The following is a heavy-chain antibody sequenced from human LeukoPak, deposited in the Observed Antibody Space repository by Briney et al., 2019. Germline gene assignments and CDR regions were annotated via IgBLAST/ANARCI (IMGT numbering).Heavy chain of an antibody. D-gene: IGHD3-10*01. CDR2: INSDGSST. Sequence: GGSLRLSCAAPGFTFSSYWMHWVRQAPGKGLVWVSRINSDGSSTSYADSVKGRFTISRDNAKNTLYLQMNSLRAEDTAVYYCARDYGSGSYPDYWGQGTLVTVSS. CDR3: ARDYGSGSYPDY. V-gene: IGHV3-74*01. CDR1: GFTFSSYW. J-gene: IGHJ4*02.